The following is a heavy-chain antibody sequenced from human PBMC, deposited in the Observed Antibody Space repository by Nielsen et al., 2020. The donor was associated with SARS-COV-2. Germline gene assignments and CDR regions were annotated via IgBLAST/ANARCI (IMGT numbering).Heavy chain of an antibody. V-gene: IGHV3-30-3*01. CDR3: ATSIAARSYLYYYYMDV. J-gene: IGHJ6*03. CDR2: ISYDGSNK. CDR1: GFTFSSYA. Sequence: GESLKISCAASGFTFSSYAMHWVRQAPGKGLEWVAAISYDGSNKYYADSVKGRFTISRDNAKNSLYLQMNSLGAEDTALYHCATSIAARSYLYYYYMDVWGKGTTVTVSS. D-gene: IGHD6-6*01.